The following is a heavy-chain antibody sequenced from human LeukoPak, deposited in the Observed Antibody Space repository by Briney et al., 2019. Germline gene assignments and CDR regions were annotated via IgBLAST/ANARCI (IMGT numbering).Heavy chain of an antibody. CDR1: GYTFTGKY. J-gene: IGHJ5*02. V-gene: IGHV1-2*02. Sequence: GASVKVSCKASGYTFTGKYMHWVRQAPGQGLEWMGWINPKSGGTNYAQKFQDRVTMTRDTSISTAYMELSRLRSDDTAVYYCARDRVRWFDPWGQGTLVTVSS. CDR3: ARDRVRWFDP. CDR2: INPKSGGT.